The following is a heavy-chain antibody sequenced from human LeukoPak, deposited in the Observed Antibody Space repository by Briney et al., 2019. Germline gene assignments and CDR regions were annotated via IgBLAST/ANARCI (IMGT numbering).Heavy chain of an antibody. CDR3: ASGHSSSWLDY. Sequence: ASVKVSCKASGYTLTRYYVYWVRQAPGQGLEWMGIVSPSGGTTTYAQKFQGRVTMSRDTSTSTVYMELSSLRYDDTAVYYCASGHSSSWLDYWGQGTLVTVSS. CDR1: GYTLTRYY. D-gene: IGHD6-13*01. CDR2: VSPSGGTT. J-gene: IGHJ4*02. V-gene: IGHV1-46*01.